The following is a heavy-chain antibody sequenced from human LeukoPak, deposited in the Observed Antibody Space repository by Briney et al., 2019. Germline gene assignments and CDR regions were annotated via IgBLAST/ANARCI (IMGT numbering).Heavy chain of an antibody. J-gene: IGHJ6*03. CDR2: INPNSGGT. V-gene: IGHV1-2*02. D-gene: IGHD4-23*01. CDR3: ASGGPEGEFYYYYYMDV. CDR1: GYTFTGYY. Sequence: ASVKVSCKASGYTFTGYYMHWVRQAPGQGLEWMGWINPNSGGTNYAQKFQGRVTMTRDTSISTAYMELSRLRSDDTAVYYCASGGPEGEFYYYYYMDVWGKGTTVTVSS.